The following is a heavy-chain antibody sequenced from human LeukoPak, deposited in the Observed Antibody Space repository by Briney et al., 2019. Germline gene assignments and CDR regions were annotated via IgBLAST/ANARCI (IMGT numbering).Heavy chain of an antibody. CDR2: IKQDGSEK. D-gene: IGHD3-22*01. Sequence: PSGASLRLSCAASGLTVSSYWMSSVSQAAGKGMEWVANIKQDGSEKYYVDSVKGRFTISRYNAKNSLYLKMNSLRAEDTAVYYCARDNRYYYDSSGTGDAFDIWGQGTMVTVSS. CDR3: ARDNRYYYDSSGTGDAFDI. J-gene: IGHJ3*02. V-gene: IGHV3-7*01. CDR1: GLTVSSYW.